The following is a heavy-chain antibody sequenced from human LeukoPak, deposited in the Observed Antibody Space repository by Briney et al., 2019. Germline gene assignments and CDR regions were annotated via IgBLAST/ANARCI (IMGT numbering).Heavy chain of an antibody. CDR1: GFTISTYS. V-gene: IGHV3-48*02. Sequence: GGSLSFYCAASGFTISTYSMNWDRQAPGKGLEWVSYISSSSSTIYYADSVKGRFTISRDNAKNSLYLQMNSLRDEDTAVFYCARAQSNIAVAGPYYFDYWGQGTLVTVSS. D-gene: IGHD6-19*01. CDR3: ARAQSNIAVAGPYYFDY. CDR2: ISSSSSTI. J-gene: IGHJ4*02.